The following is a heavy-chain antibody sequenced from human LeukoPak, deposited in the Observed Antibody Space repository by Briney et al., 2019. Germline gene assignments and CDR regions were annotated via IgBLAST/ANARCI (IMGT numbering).Heavy chain of an antibody. CDR1: GFTFSSYT. D-gene: IGHD2-2*02. CDR3: AKLIAGYCTSTSCYNGGMDV. J-gene: IGHJ6*02. V-gene: IGHV3-21*01. Sequence: PGGSLRLSCAASGFTFSSYTMNWVRQAPGKGLEWVSSIAGSSGYISYADSVKGRFTISRDNSKNTLYLQMNSLRPEDTAVYYCAKLIAGYCTSTSCYNGGMDVWGQGTTVTVSS. CDR2: IAGSSGYI.